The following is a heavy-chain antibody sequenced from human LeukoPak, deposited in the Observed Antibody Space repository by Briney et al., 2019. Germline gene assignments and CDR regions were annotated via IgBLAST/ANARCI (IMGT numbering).Heavy chain of an antibody. CDR1: GSTFTTYD. D-gene: IGHD3-22*01. CDR3: ARGFDSDGYYRVFDT. Sequence: ASVTLSFKCSGSTFTTYDNRWVRQGDGQGPGWMAWMSPYTGKTGYAQKFQGRVALTTNTSINTVYMELRNLKSEDTAVYYFARGFDSDGYYRVFDTWGQGTMITVSS. CDR2: MSPYTGKT. J-gene: IGHJ3*02. V-gene: IGHV1-8*03.